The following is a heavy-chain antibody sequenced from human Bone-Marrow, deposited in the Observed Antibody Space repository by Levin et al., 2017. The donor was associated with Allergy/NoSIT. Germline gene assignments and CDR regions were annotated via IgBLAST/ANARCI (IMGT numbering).Heavy chain of an antibody. D-gene: IGHD6-13*01. V-gene: IGHV4-4*02. CDR1: GGSISSSNW. CDR2: IYHSGST. J-gene: IGHJ5*02. Sequence: SETLSLTCAVSGGSISSSNWWSWVRQPPGKGLEWIGEIYHSGSTNYNPSLKSRVTISVDKSKNQFSLKLSSVTAADTAVYYCARDGGEKQQLVHWFDPWGQGTLVTVSS. CDR3: ARDGGEKQQLVHWFDP.